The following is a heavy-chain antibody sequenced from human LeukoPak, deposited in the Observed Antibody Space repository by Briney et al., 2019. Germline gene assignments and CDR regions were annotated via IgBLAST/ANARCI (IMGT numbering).Heavy chain of an antibody. D-gene: IGHD3-22*01. J-gene: IGHJ3*01. CDR3: ASSTTAYYYDSSGYS. CDR1: GGTFSSYA. CDR2: IIPIFGTA. Sequence: SVKVSCKASGGTFSSYAISWVRQAPGQGLEWMGRIIPIFGTANYAQKFQGRVTITTDESTSTAYMELSSLRSEDTAVYYCASSTTAYYYDSSGYSWGQGTMVTVAS. V-gene: IGHV1-69*05.